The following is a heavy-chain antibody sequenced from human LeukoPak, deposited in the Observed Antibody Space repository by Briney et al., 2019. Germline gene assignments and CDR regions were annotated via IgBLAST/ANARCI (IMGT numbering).Heavy chain of an antibody. J-gene: IGHJ1*01. CDR2: IYTSGST. V-gene: IGHV4-4*07. CDR1: GGSISSYY. D-gene: IGHD6-19*01. CDR3: ARYSSGPKYFQH. Sequence: SETLSLTCTVSGGSISSYYWSWIRQPAGKGLEWIGRIYTSGSTNYNPSLKSRVTISVDTSKNQFSLKLSSVTAADTAVYYRARYSSGPKYFQHWGQGTLVTASS.